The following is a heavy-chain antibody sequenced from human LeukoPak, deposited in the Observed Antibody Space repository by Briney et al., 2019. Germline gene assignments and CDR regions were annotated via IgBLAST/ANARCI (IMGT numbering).Heavy chain of an antibody. Sequence: DSVKGRFTISRDNAKNSLYLQMNSLRAEDTAVYYCATGSGSFPLDYWGQGTLVTVSS. V-gene: IGHV3-21*04. J-gene: IGHJ4*02. D-gene: IGHD1-26*01. CDR3: ATGSGSFPLDY.